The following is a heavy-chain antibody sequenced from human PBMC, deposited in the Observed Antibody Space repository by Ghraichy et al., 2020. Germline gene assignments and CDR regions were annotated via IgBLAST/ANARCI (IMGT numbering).Heavy chain of an antibody. Sequence: GSLRLSCAASGFIFSSYSMHWVRQAPGKGLEWVSYIRSTSSTIYYADSVKGRFTISRDNARNSLYLQMNSLRDEDTAVYYCARSGYNGYDDNYYYYNGMDVWGQGTTVTVSS. D-gene: IGHD5-12*01. J-gene: IGHJ6*02. CDR2: IRSTSSTI. V-gene: IGHV3-48*02. CDR1: GFIFSSYS. CDR3: ARSGYNGYDDNYYYYNGMDV.